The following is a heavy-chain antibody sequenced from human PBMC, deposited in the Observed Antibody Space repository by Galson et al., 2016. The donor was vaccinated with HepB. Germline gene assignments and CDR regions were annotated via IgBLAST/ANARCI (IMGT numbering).Heavy chain of an antibody. CDR2: ISYDGSSE. J-gene: IGHJ3*02. D-gene: IGHD3-3*01. CDR3: ARQFILFAVVITTADAVDI. Sequence: SLRLSCAASGFTFSSYAMHWVRQAPGKGLEWVAIISYDGSSEYYADSVKGRFTISRDSSKNTLYLQMNSLRAEDTAVYYCARQFILFAVVITTADAVDIWGQGTMVTVSS. CDR1: GFTFSSYA. V-gene: IGHV3-30*14.